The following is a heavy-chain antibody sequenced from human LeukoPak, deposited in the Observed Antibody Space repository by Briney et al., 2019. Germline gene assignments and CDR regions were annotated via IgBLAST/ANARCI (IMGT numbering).Heavy chain of an antibody. D-gene: IGHD3-16*01. Sequence: GGSLRLSCAASGFTFSHYSMNWVRQAPGKGLEWISYIGISSGNTKYADSVKGRFTISRDNADNSLFLQMNSLRVEDTAVYYCARHGVRHVLDWYFPLWGRGTLVAVSS. V-gene: IGHV3-48*04. CDR3: ARHGVRHVLDWYFPL. J-gene: IGHJ2*01. CDR1: GFTFSHYS. CDR2: IGISSGNT.